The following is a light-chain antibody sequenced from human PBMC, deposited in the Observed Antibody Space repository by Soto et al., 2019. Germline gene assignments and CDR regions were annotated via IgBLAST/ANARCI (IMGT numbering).Light chain of an antibody. Sequence: EIVLTQSPGTLSLSPGERATLSCRASQSLTNSFIAWYQQKPGQAPRLLIYDTSSRATGIPDRFSGSGSGTDFTLTISRLETEEFAVFFCQQYGTSELIFGQGTRLEIQ. CDR1: QSLTNSF. V-gene: IGKV3-20*01. J-gene: IGKJ5*01. CDR2: DTS. CDR3: QQYGTSELI.